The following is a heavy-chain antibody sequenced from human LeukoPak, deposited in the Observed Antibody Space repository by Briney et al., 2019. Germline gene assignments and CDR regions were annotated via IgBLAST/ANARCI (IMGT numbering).Heavy chain of an antibody. Sequence: GGSLRLSCAASGFSLVNHWMSWVRQAPGKGLEWLANIKRDGSETYYLDSVKGRFTVSRDNAKNSLYLQMNTLRAEDTAVYYCAKDLPDYYGSGSYYGMDVWGQGTTVTVSS. CDR3: AKDLPDYYGSGSYYGMDV. CDR1: GFSLVNHW. CDR2: IKRDGSET. J-gene: IGHJ6*02. V-gene: IGHV3-7*03. D-gene: IGHD3-10*01.